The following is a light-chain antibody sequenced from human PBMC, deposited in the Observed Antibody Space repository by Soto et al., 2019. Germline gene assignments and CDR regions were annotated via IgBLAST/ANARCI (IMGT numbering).Light chain of an antibody. Sequence: DIQMTQSPSTLSASVGDRVTITCRASQTILTGLAWYQQKPGKAPRLLIYKASTLEIGVPSRFSGSGSGTEFTLTISSLQPDDVATYYCQQLHDYPITFGQGTRLENK. CDR3: QQLHDYPIT. CDR2: KAS. V-gene: IGKV1-5*03. CDR1: QTILTG. J-gene: IGKJ5*01.